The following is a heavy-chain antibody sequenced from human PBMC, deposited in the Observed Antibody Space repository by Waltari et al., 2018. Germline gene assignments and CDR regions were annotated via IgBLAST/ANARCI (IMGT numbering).Heavy chain of an antibody. Sequence: QLQLQESGPGLVKPSETLSLTCTVSGGSISSSSYYWGWIRQPPGKGLEWIGSIYYSGSTYYNPSLKSRVTISVDTSKNQFSLKLSSVTAADTAVYYCASCRPPDWYFDLWGRGTLVTVSS. CDR2: IYYSGST. CDR1: GGSISSSSYY. D-gene: IGHD6-6*01. V-gene: IGHV4-39*07. J-gene: IGHJ2*01. CDR3: ASCRPPDWYFDL.